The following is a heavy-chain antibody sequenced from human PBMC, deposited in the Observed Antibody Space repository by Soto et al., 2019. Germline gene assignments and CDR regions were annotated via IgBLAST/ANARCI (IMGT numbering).Heavy chain of an antibody. Sequence: QVQLVQSGAEVKKPGASVTVSCKASGYTFTSYGISWVRQAPGQGLEWMGWISAYNGNTNYAQKLQGRVTMTTDTSTSTAYMERRSRRYYDTAVYYCARDQDCFSGGSYPSGWFDPWGQGTLVTVSS. CDR2: ISAYNGNT. V-gene: IGHV1-18*01. CDR3: ARDQDCFSGGSYPSGWFDP. D-gene: IGHD2-15*01. J-gene: IGHJ5*02. CDR1: GYTFTSYG.